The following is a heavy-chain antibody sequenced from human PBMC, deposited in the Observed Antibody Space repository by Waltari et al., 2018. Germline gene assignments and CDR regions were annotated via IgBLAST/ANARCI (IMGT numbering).Heavy chain of an antibody. V-gene: IGHV1-8*03. J-gene: IGHJ6*03. CDR1: GYTFTSYA. CDR3: ARGIQLWNHMDV. D-gene: IGHD5-18*01. Sequence: QVQLVQPGAEAKKPGASWKVSCKASGYTFTSYATNWVRQATGQGLEWMGWMNPKSGNTGDAQKFQGRVTITRNTSISTAYMELSSLRSEDTAVYYCARGIQLWNHMDVWGKGTTVTISS. CDR2: MNPKSGNT.